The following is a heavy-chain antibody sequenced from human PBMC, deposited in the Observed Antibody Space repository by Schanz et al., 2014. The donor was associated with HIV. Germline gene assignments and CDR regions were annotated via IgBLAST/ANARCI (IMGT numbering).Heavy chain of an antibody. CDR3: ARGAAEMATMTPWRY. Sequence: QVQLVQSGAEVKKPGASVKVSCKASGYTFSSYGISWVRQAPGQGLEWVGSINTYNGQTDYGRKLQGRVTMTTDTSTSTAYMDLRSLRSDDTAVYYCARGAAEMATMTPWRYWGQGTLVTVSS. CDR1: GYTFSSYG. CDR2: INTYNGQT. J-gene: IGHJ4*02. V-gene: IGHV1-18*04. D-gene: IGHD5-12*01.